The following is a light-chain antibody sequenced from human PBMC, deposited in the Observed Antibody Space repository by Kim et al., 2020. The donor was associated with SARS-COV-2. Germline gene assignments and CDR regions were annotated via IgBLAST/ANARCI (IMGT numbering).Light chain of an antibody. J-gene: IGLJ2*01. Sequence: RVTISCNGSSSNIGAGYDVHWYQQLPGTAPKLLIYGNSNRPSGVPDRFSGSKSGTSASLAITGLQAEDEADYYCQSYDSSLSGSVFGGGTKVTVL. CDR1: SSNIGAGYD. CDR2: GNS. CDR3: QSYDSSLSGSV. V-gene: IGLV1-40*01.